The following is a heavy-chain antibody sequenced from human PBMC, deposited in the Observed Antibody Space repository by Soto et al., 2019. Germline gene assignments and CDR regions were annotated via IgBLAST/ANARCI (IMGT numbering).Heavy chain of an antibody. V-gene: IGHV4-31*01. Sequence: PSETLSLTCTVSGGSISSGGYYWSWIRQHPGKGLEWIGYIYYRGSTYYNPSLKSQVKKSVNTSKKQLSLKLRSVTAADTAVYYCARGRGSSWYRHKKDAFDIWGQGTMVS. D-gene: IGHD6-13*01. CDR2: IYYRGST. J-gene: IGHJ3*02. CDR1: GGSISSGGYY. CDR3: ARGRGSSWYRHKKDAFDI.